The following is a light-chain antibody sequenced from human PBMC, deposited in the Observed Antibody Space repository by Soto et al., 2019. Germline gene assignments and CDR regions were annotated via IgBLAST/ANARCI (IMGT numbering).Light chain of an antibody. CDR1: QSVLYSSNNKNY. J-gene: IGKJ3*01. V-gene: IGKV4-1*01. Sequence: DIVMTQSPDSLAVSLSERATINCKSSQSVLYSSNNKNYLAWYQQKPGQPPKLLIYWASTRESGVPDRFSGSGSGTDFTLTISSLQAEEVAVYYCQQYYSTPFTFGPGTKVDIK. CDR3: QQYYSTPFT. CDR2: WAS.